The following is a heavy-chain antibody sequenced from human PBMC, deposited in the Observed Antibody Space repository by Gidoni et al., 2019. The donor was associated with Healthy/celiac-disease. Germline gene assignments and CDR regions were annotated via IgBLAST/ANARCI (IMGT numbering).Heavy chain of an antibody. CDR2: IIPSLGIA. V-gene: IGHV1-69*02. CDR1: GGTFSSYT. CDR3: ARGGSGFPYYFDY. J-gene: IGHJ4*02. Sequence: QVQLVQSGAEVKKPGSSVKVSCKASGGTFSSYTISWVRQAPGQGLEWMGRIIPSLGIANYAQKFQGRVTITADKSTSTAYMELSSLRSEDTAVYYCARGGSGFPYYFDYWGQGTLVTVSS. D-gene: IGHD6-19*01.